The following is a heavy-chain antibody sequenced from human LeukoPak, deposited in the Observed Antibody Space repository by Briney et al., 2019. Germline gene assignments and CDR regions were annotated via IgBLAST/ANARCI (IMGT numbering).Heavy chain of an antibody. CDR1: GGSISSGDYY. CDR2: IYYSGST. D-gene: IGHD4-17*01. CDR3: ASEVNYGDYVWFDP. V-gene: IGHV4-39*07. J-gene: IGHJ5*02. Sequence: SETLSLTCTVSGGSISSGDYYWSWIRQPPGKGLEWIGSIYYSGSTYYNPSLKSRVTISVDTSKNQFSLKLSSVTAADTAVYYCASEVNYGDYVWFDPWGQRTLVTVSS.